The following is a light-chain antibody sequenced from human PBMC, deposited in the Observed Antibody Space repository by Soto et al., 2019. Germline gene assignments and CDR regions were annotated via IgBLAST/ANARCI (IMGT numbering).Light chain of an antibody. V-gene: IGLV1-40*01. CDR2: GNS. CDR3: QSYDSSLTV. Sequence: QSVLTQPPSVSGAPGQRVTISCTGSSSNIWAGYDVHWYQQLPGTAPKLLIYGNSNRPSGVPDRFSGSKSGTSASLAITGLQAEDEADYYCQSYDSSLTVFGGGTKLTVL. J-gene: IGLJ2*01. CDR1: SSNIWAGYD.